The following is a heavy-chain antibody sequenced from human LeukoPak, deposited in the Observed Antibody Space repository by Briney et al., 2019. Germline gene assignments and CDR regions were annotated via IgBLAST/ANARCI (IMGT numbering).Heavy chain of an antibody. Sequence: GGSLRLSCAASGFTFSSSAMSWVRQTPGKGPEWVSTIIGVATYYADSVRGRFTISRDNSKNTLYLQLISLRADDTALYYCAKPYSSGWYAFDSWGQGTLVTVSS. CDR2: IIGVAT. V-gene: IGHV3-23*01. J-gene: IGHJ4*02. CDR3: AKPYSSGWYAFDS. CDR1: GFTFSSSA. D-gene: IGHD6-19*01.